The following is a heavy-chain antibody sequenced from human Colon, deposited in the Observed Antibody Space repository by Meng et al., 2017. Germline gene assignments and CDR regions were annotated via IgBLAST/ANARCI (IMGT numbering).Heavy chain of an antibody. D-gene: IGHD3-10*01. V-gene: IGHV1-69*13. Sequence: SVKVSCKAAGGPFSSYAYSWVRQAPGQGGEGRGGIIPIFGAPNNAQQFQDRVTITADDSTTTVYMELSSLRSADTAVYYCARNYYGSGSYSDYYGMDVWGQGTTVTVSS. CDR3: ARNYYGSGSYSDYYGMDV. CDR2: IIPIFGAP. J-gene: IGHJ6*02. CDR1: GGPFSSYA.